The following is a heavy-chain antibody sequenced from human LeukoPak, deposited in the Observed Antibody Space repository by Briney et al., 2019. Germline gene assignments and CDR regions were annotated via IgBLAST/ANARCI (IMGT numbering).Heavy chain of an antibody. V-gene: IGHV3-23*01. D-gene: IGHD3-10*01. Sequence: GGSLRLSCAASGFTFSTYAMTWVRQAPGMGLEWISTISGGGGGIYYADSVKGRFTISRDNSNNTLYLQMSSLRAEDTAIYYCAKRPSGTYAFDYWGRGTLVTVSS. CDR3: AKRPSGTYAFDY. CDR1: GFTFSTYA. J-gene: IGHJ4*02. CDR2: ISGGGGGI.